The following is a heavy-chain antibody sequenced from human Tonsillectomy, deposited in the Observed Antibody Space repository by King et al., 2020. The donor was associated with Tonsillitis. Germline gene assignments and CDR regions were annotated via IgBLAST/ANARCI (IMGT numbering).Heavy chain of an antibody. D-gene: IGHD2-2*01. V-gene: IGHV3-30*18. CDR3: AKDPALGFCASTSCYAFDY. CDR1: GFTFSSYG. Sequence: VQLVESGGGVVQPGRSLRLSCVGSGFTFSSYGMHWVRQAPGKGLEWVAVISDDGDDKDFADSVKGRFTISRDNSKNTLYLQMNSLRTNDTAVYYCAKDPALGFCASTSCYAFDYWGQGTLVTVSS. J-gene: IGHJ4*02. CDR2: ISDDGDDK.